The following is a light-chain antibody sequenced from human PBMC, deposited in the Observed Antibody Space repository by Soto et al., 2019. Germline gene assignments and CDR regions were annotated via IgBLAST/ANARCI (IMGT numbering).Light chain of an antibody. CDR3: QQYMSYS. CDR2: DAS. V-gene: IGKV1-5*01. J-gene: IGKJ1*01. CDR1: QTISSW. Sequence: DIEMTQSPSTLSGSVGDRVTITCRASQTISSWLAWYQQKPGKAPTLLIYDASTLESGVPSRFSGSGSGTEFTLTISSLQPDDFATYYCQQYMSYSFGQGTKVDI.